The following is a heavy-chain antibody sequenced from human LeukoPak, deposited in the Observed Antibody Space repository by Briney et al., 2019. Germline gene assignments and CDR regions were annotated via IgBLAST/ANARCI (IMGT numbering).Heavy chain of an antibody. CDR3: AKTRDFWSGYYCDY. V-gene: IGHV3-33*06. D-gene: IGHD3-3*01. CDR1: GFTFSSYG. J-gene: IGHJ4*02. CDR2: IWYDGSNK. Sequence: PGRSLRLSCAASGFTFSSYGMHWVRQAPGKGLEWVAVIWYDGSNKYYADSVKGRLTISRDNSKNTLYLQMNSLRAEDTAVYYCAKTRDFWSGYYCDYWGQGTLVTVSS.